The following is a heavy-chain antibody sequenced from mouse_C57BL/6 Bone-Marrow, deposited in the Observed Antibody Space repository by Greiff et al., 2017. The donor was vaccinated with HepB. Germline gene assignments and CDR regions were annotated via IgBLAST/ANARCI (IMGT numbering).Heavy chain of an antibody. CDR1: GFTFSSYA. CDR2: ISDGGSYT. CDR3: ARRDPYYFDY. V-gene: IGHV5-4*01. Sequence: EVQLVESGGGLVKPGGSLKLSCAASGFTFSSYAMSWVRQTPEKRLEWVATISDGGSYTYYPDNVKGRFTISRDNAKNTLFLQMTSLRSEDTAMYYCARRDPYYFDYWGQGTTLTVSS. J-gene: IGHJ2*01.